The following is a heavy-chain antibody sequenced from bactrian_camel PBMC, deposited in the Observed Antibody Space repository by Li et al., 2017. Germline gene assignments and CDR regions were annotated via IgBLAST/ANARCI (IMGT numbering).Heavy chain of an antibody. CDR2: IYTVSGST. Sequence: HVQLVESGGGSVQAGGSLRLSCVASGDTYRRNCLGWFRQAPGKGREGVASIYTVSGSTSYADSVKGRFTISQDNAKNTLYLQLNGLKAEDTAVYYCTTVSYTWSLDYWGQGTQVTVS. CDR1: GDTYRRNC. J-gene: IGHJ4*01. CDR3: TTVSYTWSLDY. D-gene: IGHD2*01. V-gene: IGHV3S1*01.